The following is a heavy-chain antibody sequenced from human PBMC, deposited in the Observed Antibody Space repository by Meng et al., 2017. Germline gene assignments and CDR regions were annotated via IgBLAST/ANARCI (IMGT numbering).Heavy chain of an antibody. CDR2: INPSGGST. CDR1: GYTFTSYY. Sequence: ASVKVSCKASGYTFTSYYMHWVRQAPGQGLEWMGIINPSGGSTSYAQKFQGRVTMTRDTSTSTVYMELSSLRSEDTAVYYCASIHSSGWYGFVWGQGTLVTVSS. J-gene: IGHJ4*02. D-gene: IGHD6-19*01. CDR3: ASIHSSGWYGFV. V-gene: IGHV1-46*01.